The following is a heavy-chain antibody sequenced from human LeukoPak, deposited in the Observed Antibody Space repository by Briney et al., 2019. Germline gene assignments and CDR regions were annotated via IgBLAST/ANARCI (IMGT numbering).Heavy chain of an antibody. CDR2: ISSDGGST. Sequence: GGSLRLSCAVSGLTFSSYAMHWVRQAPGEGLEYVSDISSDGGSTFYANSVKGRFTISRDNSKNTLYLQMGSLTTEDMAVYYCAGSRAVGLDYWGKGTLVTVSS. CDR3: AGSRAVGLDY. J-gene: IGHJ4*02. CDR1: GLTFSSYA. D-gene: IGHD1-26*01. V-gene: IGHV3-64*01.